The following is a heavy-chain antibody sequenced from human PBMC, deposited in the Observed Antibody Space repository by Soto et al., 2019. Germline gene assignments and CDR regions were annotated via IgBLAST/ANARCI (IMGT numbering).Heavy chain of an antibody. V-gene: IGHV3-11*03. J-gene: IGHJ4*02. CDR1: GFTFSDYY. Sequence: GGSLRLSCAASGFTFSDYYMSWIRQAPGKGLEWVSYISSSSSYTNYADSVRGRFTISRDNAKNSLYLQMNSLRAEDTAVYYCASSLIETLQDYWGQGTLVTVSS. CDR2: ISSSSSYT. CDR3: ASSLIETLQDY. D-gene: IGHD1-1*01.